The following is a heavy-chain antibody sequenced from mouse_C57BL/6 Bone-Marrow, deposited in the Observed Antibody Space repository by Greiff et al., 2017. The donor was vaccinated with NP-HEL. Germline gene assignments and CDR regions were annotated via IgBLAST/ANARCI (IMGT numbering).Heavy chain of an antibody. CDR2: IYPRSGNT. J-gene: IGHJ2*01. CDR3: ARGGIYFDY. V-gene: IGHV1-81*01. CDR1: GYTFTSYG. Sequence: QVQLQQSGAELARPGASVKLSCKASGYTFTSYGISWVKQRTGQGLEWIGEIYPRSGNTYYNEKFKGKATLTADKSSSTAYMELRSLTSEDSAVYFCARGGIYFDYGGQGTTLTVSS.